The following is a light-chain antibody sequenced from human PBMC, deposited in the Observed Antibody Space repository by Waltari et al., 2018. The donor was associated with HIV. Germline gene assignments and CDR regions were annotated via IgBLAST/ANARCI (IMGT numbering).Light chain of an antibody. CDR3: FSTDTINNPL. J-gene: IGLJ2*01. Sequence: SFELTQPPSVSVSPGQTARITCSGDELPKKYAYWYQQRSGQAPVLVIYQDIQRPCGIPDRFSGSSSGTGATLTISGAQVDDEGDYYCFSTDTINNPLFGGGTKLTVL. V-gene: IGLV3-10*01. CDR2: QDI. CDR1: ELPKKY.